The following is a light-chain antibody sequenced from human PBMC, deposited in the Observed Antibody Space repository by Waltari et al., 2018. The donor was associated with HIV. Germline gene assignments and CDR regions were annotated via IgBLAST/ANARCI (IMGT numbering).Light chain of an antibody. CDR2: WAS. V-gene: IGKV4-1*01. CDR3: QQHYSTPPA. J-gene: IGKJ1*01. CDR1: QSVLYSSNNKNY. Sequence: DIVMTQSPDSLAVSLGERATFNCKSSQSVLYSSNNKNYLAWYQQKPGQPPKLLIYWASTRESGVPDRFSGSGSGTDFTLTISSLQAEDVAVYYCQQHYSTPPAFGQGTKVEIK.